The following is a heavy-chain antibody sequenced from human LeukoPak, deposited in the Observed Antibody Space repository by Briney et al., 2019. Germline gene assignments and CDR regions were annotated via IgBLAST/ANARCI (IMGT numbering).Heavy chain of an antibody. V-gene: IGHV3-30-3*01. CDR3: ARSIGYCSSTSCYSFDY. D-gene: IGHD2-2*03. CDR1: GFTFSSYA. CDR2: ISYDGSNK. Sequence: GGSLRLSCAASGFTFSSYAMHWVRRAPGKGLEWVAVISYDGSNKYYADSVKGRFTISRDNSKNTLYLQMNSLRAEDTAVYYCARSIGYCSSTSCYSFDYWGQGTLVTVSS. J-gene: IGHJ4*02.